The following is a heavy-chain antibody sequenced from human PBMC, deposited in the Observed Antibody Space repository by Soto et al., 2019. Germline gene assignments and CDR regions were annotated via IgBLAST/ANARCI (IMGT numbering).Heavy chain of an antibody. D-gene: IGHD2-2*01. CDR3: ASGGSGCSSTSCHFYSYGMDV. CDR2: IWYDGSNK. CDR1: GFTFSTYG. Sequence: QVQLVESGGGVVQPGRSLRLSCAASGFTFSTYGMHWVRQAPGKVLEWVAVIWYDGSNKYYADSVKGRFTISRDNSKNTLYLQMNSQTAEATAVYYCASGGSGCSSTSCHFYSYGMDVWGQGTTVTVSS. V-gene: IGHV3-33*01. J-gene: IGHJ6*02.